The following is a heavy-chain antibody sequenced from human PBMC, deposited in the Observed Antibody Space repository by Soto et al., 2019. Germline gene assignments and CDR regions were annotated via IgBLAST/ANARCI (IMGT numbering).Heavy chain of an antibody. CDR2: IIPIFGTA. V-gene: IGHV1-69*13. CDR3: ARGGYPSAYWYFDL. J-gene: IGHJ2*01. Sequence: ASVKVSCKASGGTFSSYAISWVRQAPGQGLEWMGGIIPIFGTANYAQKFQGRVTITADESTSTAYMELSSLRSEDTAVYYCARGGYPSAYWYFDLWGRGTLVTVSS. CDR1: GGTFSSYA. D-gene: IGHD3-16*02.